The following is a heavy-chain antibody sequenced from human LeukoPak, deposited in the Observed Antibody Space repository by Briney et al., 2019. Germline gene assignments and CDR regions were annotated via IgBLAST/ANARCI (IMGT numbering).Heavy chain of an antibody. J-gene: IGHJ3*02. CDR2: FDPEDGET. V-gene: IGHV1-24*01. D-gene: IGHD6-19*01. CDR3: ATDLREGIAVFDAFDI. Sequence: ASVKVSCKVSGDTLTELSMHWVRQAPGKGLEWMGGFDPEDGETIYAQKFQGRVTMTEDTSTDTAYMELSSLRSEDTAVYYCATDLREGIAVFDAFDIWGQGTMVTVSS. CDR1: GDTLTELS.